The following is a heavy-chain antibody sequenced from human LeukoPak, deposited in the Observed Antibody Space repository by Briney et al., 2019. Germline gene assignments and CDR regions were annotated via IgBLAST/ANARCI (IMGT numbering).Heavy chain of an antibody. D-gene: IGHD3-10*01. CDR1: GYSFTSYW. CDR3: ARLAYYYGSGSFTSFDP. J-gene: IGHJ5*02. CDR2: IYPGDSDT. V-gene: IGHV5-51*01. Sequence: GESLKISCKGSGYSFTSYWIGWVRQMPGKGLEWMGIIYPGDSDTRYSPSFQGQVTTSADKSISTAYLQWSSLKASDTAMYYCARLAYYYGSGSFTSFDPWGQGTLVTVSS.